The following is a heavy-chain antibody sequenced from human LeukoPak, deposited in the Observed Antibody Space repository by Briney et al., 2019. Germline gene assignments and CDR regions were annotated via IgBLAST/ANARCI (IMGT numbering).Heavy chain of an antibody. Sequence: SETLSFTCTVSGGSISSVTYFLNWIRQPPGKGLEWIGYIDYNGRTNYNPSLKSRVTISGDTSKNQFPLKVSSVTAADTAVYFCAWGSGWLTDHWGQGTLVTVSS. CDR2: IDYNGRT. V-gene: IGHV4-61*01. D-gene: IGHD6-19*01. CDR1: GGSISSVTYF. CDR3: AWGSGWLTDH. J-gene: IGHJ4*02.